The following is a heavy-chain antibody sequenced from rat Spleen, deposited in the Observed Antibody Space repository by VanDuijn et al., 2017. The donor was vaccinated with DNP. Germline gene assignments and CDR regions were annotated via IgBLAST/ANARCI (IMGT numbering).Heavy chain of an antibody. V-gene: IGHV5-46*01. Sequence: EVQLVESGGGPVQPGRSMKLSCAASGFNFSSFAMAWVRQAPKKGLEWVATISYNGGTPYYRDSVKGRFTISRDNAKSTLYLQMESLRSEDTATYYCAKDMSMGPLFDYWGQGVMVTVSS. D-gene: IGHD1-7*01. CDR1: GFNFSSFA. J-gene: IGHJ2*01. CDR3: AKDMSMGPLFDY. CDR2: ISYNGGTP.